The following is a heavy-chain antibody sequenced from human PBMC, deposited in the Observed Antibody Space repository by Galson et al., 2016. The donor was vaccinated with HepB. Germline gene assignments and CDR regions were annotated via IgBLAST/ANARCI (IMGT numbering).Heavy chain of an antibody. CDR3: AKDQDNSGVFFFDH. CDR1: EFSFDNYA. CDR2: ISGSGTNS. D-gene: IGHD5-12*01. J-gene: IGHJ4*02. Sequence: SLRLSCAASEFSFDNYAMSWVRQAPGKGLEWVSSISGSGTNSHYAGSVRDRFTISRDNPENTLYLQMNSLRVDDTAVYYCAKDQDNSGVFFFDHWGRGTLVIVAS. V-gene: IGHV3-23*01.